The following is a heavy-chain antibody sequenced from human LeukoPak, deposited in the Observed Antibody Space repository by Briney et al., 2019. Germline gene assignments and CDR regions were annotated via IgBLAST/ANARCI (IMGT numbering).Heavy chain of an antibody. CDR1: GGSISSGGYY. V-gene: IGHV4-31*03. CDR3: AGHGYYYDSSGYRY. Sequence: SQTLSLTCTVSGGSISSGGYYWSWIRQHPGKGLEWIGYNYYSGSTYYNPSLKSRVTIPVDTSKDQFSLKLSSVTAADTAVYYCAGHGYYYDSSGYRYWGQGTLVTVSS. J-gene: IGHJ4*02. CDR2: NYYSGST. D-gene: IGHD3-22*01.